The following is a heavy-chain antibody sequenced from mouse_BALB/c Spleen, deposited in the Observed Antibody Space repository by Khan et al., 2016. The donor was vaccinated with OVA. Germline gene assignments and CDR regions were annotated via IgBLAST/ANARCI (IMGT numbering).Heavy chain of an antibody. CDR1: GYTFSSYY. D-gene: IGHD1-1*02. J-gene: IGHJ3*01. V-gene: IGHV1-53*01. CDR3: TRSGYGGFAY. Sequence: QVQLQQSGAELVKPGTSVRLSCKSSGYTFSSYYLYWVKQRPGQGLEWIGDINPNNGGTNFNEKFENKATLTVDKSSSTAYMQLSGLTSEDSAVYYCTRSGYGGFAYWGRGTLVTVSA. CDR2: INPNNGGT.